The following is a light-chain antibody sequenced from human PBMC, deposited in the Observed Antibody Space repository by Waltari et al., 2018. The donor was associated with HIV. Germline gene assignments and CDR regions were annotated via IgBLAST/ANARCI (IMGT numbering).Light chain of an antibody. CDR3: HQRFNWPPET. V-gene: IGKV3-11*01. CDR2: DAS. J-gene: IGKJ4*01. Sequence: EVVLTQSPATLSLSPGERATLSCRASQSVGSYLAWYQQKPGQAPRLLIYDASNRATGVPDRFTGGGSGTDFTLTISSLEPEDFAVYYCHQRFNWPPETYGGGTKVEIK. CDR1: QSVGSY.